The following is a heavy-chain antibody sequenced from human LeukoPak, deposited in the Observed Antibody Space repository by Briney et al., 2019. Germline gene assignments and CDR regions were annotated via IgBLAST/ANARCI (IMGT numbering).Heavy chain of an antibody. CDR3: ARDLEMLTAAGPHFDL. J-gene: IGHJ4*02. D-gene: IGHD6-13*01. Sequence: AAGSLRHSCTASGFTLTSYPMPWVRQHPGKGQERVTSISRRGKDMFYGDSVKGRFNISRDNSNDSLYLEMSRLRVEDTAVYDCARDLEMLTAAGPHFDLWGRGTLVTVSS. CDR1: GFTLTSYP. CDR2: ISRRGKDM. V-gene: IGHV3-21*01.